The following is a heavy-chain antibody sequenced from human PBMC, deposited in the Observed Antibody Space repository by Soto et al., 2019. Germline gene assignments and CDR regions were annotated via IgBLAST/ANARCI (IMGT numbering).Heavy chain of an antibody. Sequence: VASVKVSCKASGYTFTSYGISWVRQAPGQGLEWMGWISAYNGNTNYAQKLQGRVTMTTDTSTSTAYMELRSLRSDDTAVYYCARAAATVYYYYGMDVWGQGATVTSP. CDR3: ARAAATVYYYYGMDV. D-gene: IGHD6-25*01. CDR2: ISAYNGNT. V-gene: IGHV1-18*04. CDR1: GYTFTSYG. J-gene: IGHJ6*02.